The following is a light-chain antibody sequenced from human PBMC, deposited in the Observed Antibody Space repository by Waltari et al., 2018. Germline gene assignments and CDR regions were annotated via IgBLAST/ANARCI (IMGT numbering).Light chain of an antibody. Sequence: EIVMTQSPATLSVSPGERATLSCRASKRVSSNLAWYQQKPGQAPRLLIYGASTRATGIPARFSGSGSGTEFTLTISSLQSEDFAVYYCQQYNNWPPWTFGQGTKVEIK. J-gene: IGKJ1*01. CDR1: KRVSSN. CDR3: QQYNNWPPWT. CDR2: GAS. V-gene: IGKV3-15*01.